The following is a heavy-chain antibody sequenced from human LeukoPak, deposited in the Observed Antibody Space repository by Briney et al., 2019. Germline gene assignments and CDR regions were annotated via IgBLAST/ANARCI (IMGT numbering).Heavy chain of an antibody. CDR2: IIPILGTA. Sequence: ASVKVSCKASGGTFSSYAISWVRQAPGQGLEWMGGIIPILGTANYAQKFQGRVTITTDESTSTAYMELSSLRSEDTAVYYCARVPVVPAATGGFWFDPWGQGTLVTVSS. D-gene: IGHD2-2*01. V-gene: IGHV1-69*05. J-gene: IGHJ5*02. CDR1: GGTFSSYA. CDR3: ARVPVVPAATGGFWFDP.